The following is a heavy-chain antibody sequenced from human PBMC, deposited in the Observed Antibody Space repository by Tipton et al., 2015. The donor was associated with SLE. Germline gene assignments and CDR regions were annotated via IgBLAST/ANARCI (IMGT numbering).Heavy chain of an antibody. Sequence: GLVKPSETLSLTCAVYGGSFSGYYWSWIRQPPGKGLEWIGEINHSGSTNYNPSLKSRVTISVDTSKNQFSLKLSSVTAADTAVYYCARGIAAAANYYYYGMDVWGQGTTVTVSS. CDR2: INHSGST. J-gene: IGHJ6*02. D-gene: IGHD6-13*01. CDR3: ARGIAAAANYYYYGMDV. CDR1: GGSFSGYY. V-gene: IGHV4-34*01.